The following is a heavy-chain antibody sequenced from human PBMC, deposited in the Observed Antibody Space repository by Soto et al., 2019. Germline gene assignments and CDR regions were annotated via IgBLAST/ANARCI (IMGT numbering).Heavy chain of an antibody. CDR3: ARDSSPRRGYYYYYGMDV. V-gene: IGHV3-30-3*01. CDR1: GFTFSSYA. D-gene: IGHD6-13*01. J-gene: IGHJ6*02. Sequence: LRLSCAASGFTFSSYAMHWVRQAPGKGLEWVAVISYDGSNKYYADSVKGRFTISRDNSKNTLYLQMNSLRAEDTAVYYCARDSSPRRGYYYYYGMDVWGQGTTVTVSS. CDR2: ISYDGSNK.